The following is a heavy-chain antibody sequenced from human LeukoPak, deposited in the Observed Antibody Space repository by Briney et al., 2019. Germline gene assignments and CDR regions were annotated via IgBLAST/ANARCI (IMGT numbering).Heavy chain of an antibody. J-gene: IGHJ4*02. Sequence: PGGSLRLSCAASGFTFSSYGMNWVRQAPGKGLEWVANIKHDGREKYYVESVKGRFTISRDNAKNSLYLQMNSLRAEDTAVYYCARFRALDYWGQGSLVTVSS. D-gene: IGHD3-10*01. V-gene: IGHV3-7*01. CDR3: ARFRALDY. CDR2: IKHDGREK. CDR1: GFTFSSYG.